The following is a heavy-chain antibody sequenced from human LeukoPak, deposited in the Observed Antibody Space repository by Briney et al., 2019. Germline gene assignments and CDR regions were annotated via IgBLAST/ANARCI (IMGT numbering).Heavy chain of an antibody. D-gene: IGHD1-26*01. CDR2: INSDGSST. Sequence: PGGSLRLSCAASGFTFDDYGMSWVRQAPGKGLVWVSRINSDGSSTSYADSVKGRFTISRDNAKNTLYLQMNSLRAEDTAVYYCARDRRSGSYYLGYWGQGTLVTVSS. CDR3: ARDRRSGSYYLGY. CDR1: GFTFDDYG. V-gene: IGHV3-74*01. J-gene: IGHJ4*02.